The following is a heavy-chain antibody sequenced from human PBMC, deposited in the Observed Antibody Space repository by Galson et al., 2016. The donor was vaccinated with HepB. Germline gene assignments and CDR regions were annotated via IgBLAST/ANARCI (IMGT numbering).Heavy chain of an antibody. Sequence: PRLSCAASGFSFRSEDMNWVRQAPGKGLEWVSYISTSGSGTYYADSVRGRFTISRDNAKSSLYVQMNNLRAEDTAVYYCVGGHYEHWGQGTLVTVSS. V-gene: IGHV3-48*03. CDR2: ISTSGSGT. CDR1: GFSFRSED. D-gene: IGHD3-10*01. CDR3: VGGHYEH. J-gene: IGHJ1*01.